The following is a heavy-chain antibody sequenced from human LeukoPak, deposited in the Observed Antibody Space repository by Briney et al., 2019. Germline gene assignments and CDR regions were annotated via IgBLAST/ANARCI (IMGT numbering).Heavy chain of an antibody. J-gene: IGHJ4*02. D-gene: IGHD3-22*01. CDR1: GYTFTGYY. Sequence: ASVKVSCKASGYTFTGYYMHWVRQAPGQGLEWMGWINPNSGGTSYAQKFQGRVTMTRDTSISTAYMELSRLRSDDTAVYYCAGGNYYDSSGYGNWGQGTLVTVSS. CDR3: AGGNYYDSSGYGN. V-gene: IGHV1-2*02. CDR2: INPNSGGT.